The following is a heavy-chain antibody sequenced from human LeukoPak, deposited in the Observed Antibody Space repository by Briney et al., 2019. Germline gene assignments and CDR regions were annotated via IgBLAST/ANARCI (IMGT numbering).Heavy chain of an antibody. CDR1: GFSLSTSGVG. CDR2: IYWDDDK. V-gene: IGHV2-5*02. Sequence: SGPTLVKPTQTPTLTCTFSGFSLSTSGVGVGWIRQPPGKALEWLALIYWDDDKRYSPSLKSRLTITKDTSKNQVVLTMTNMDPVDTATYYCAHTGYYYDSSGYYPKLFDYWGQGTPVTVSS. CDR3: AHTGYYYDSSGYYPKLFDY. D-gene: IGHD3-22*01. J-gene: IGHJ4*02.